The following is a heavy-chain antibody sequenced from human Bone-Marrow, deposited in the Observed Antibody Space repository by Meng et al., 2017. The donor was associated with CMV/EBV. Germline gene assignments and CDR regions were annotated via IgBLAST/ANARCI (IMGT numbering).Heavy chain of an antibody. CDR1: GYSFTDHY. J-gene: IGHJ4*02. D-gene: IGHD3-9*01. CDR2: IYPNSGGT. V-gene: IGHV1-2*02. CDR3: ARDNDWGPDY. Sequence: ASVKVSCKASGYSFTDHYFHWVRQAPGQGLEWMGWIYPNSGGTHYAQKFHGRLTVTTDTSISTGYMELSSLGSDDTAVYYCARDNDWGPDYWGQGTLATVSS.